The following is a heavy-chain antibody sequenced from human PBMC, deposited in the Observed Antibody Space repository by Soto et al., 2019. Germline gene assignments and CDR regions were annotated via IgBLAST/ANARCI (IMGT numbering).Heavy chain of an antibody. V-gene: IGHV3-23*01. CDR1: GFTFSNYK. Sequence: GGSLRLSCAASGFTFSNYKMRWVRQAPGNGLEWVSTISGTGDRTYYADSVKGRFTISRDNSKNTLYLQMNSLRAEETAIYYSAKAFRELSTSMDIWGQGPTVPVSS. CDR2: ISGTGDRT. CDR3: AKAFRELSTSMDI. D-gene: IGHD1-7*01. J-gene: IGHJ6*02.